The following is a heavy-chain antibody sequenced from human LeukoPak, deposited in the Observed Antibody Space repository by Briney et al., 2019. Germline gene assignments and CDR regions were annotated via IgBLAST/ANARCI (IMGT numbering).Heavy chain of an antibody. CDR1: GYTFTGYY. D-gene: IGHD6-19*01. V-gene: IGHV1-2*02. J-gene: IGHJ6*02. CDR2: INPNSGGT. Sequence: ASVKVSCKASGYTFTGYYMHWVRQAPGQGVEWMGWINPNSGGTNYAQKFQGRVTMTRDTSISTAYMELSRLRSDDTAVYYCARGLVRWLADYCYYYGMDVWGQGTTVTVSS. CDR3: ARGLVRWLADYCYYYGMDV.